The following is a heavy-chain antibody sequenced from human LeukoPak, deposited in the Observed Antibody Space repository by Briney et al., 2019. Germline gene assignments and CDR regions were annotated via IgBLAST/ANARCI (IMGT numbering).Heavy chain of an antibody. CDR2: INPNSGGA. CDR3: ARVYITMVRGNDGPARPYYYYYMDV. J-gene: IGHJ6*03. V-gene: IGHV1-2*02. CDR1: GYTFSGYY. D-gene: IGHD3-10*01. Sequence: ASVTVSCKTSGYTFSGYYMHWVRQAPGQGLEWMGWINPNSGGANYAQKLQGRVTMTRDTSISTAYMELSRLRSDDTAVYYCARVYITMVRGNDGPARPYYYYYMDVWGKGTTVTISS.